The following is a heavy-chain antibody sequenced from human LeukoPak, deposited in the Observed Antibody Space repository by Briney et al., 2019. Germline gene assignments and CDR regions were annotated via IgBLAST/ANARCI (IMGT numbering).Heavy chain of an antibody. CDR1: GFTFSSYG. CDR2: ISGSGGST. D-gene: IGHD2-2*01. V-gene: IGHV3-23*01. Sequence: GGSLRLSCAASGFTFSSYGMSWVRQAPGKGLEWVSAISGSGGSTYYADSVKGRFTISRDNAKNTLYLQMNSLRAEDTAVYYCARDFRDIVVVPAASGYNWFDPWGQGTLVTVSS. J-gene: IGHJ5*02. CDR3: ARDFRDIVVVPAASGYNWFDP.